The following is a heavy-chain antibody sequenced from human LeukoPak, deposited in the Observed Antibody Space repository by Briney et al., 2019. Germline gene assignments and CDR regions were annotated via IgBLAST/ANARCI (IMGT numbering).Heavy chain of an antibody. CDR3: AKDPNAYYYDSSGYYFDY. Sequence: GGSLRLSCAASGFTFSSYAMSWVRQAPGKGLEWVSAISGSGGSTYYADSVKGRFTISRDNSKNTLYLQMNSLRAEDTAVYYCAKDPNAYYYDSSGYYFDYWGQETLVTVSS. CDR2: ISGSGGST. CDR1: GFTFSSYA. V-gene: IGHV3-23*01. J-gene: IGHJ4*02. D-gene: IGHD3-22*01.